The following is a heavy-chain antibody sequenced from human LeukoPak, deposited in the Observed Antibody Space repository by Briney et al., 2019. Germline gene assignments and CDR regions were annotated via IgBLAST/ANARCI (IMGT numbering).Heavy chain of an antibody. CDR3: ARHRGSGYPYFDY. CDR1: GGSINNYY. V-gene: IGHV4-59*01. CDR2: IYYSGST. Sequence: PSETLSLTCTVSGGSINNYYWSWIRQPPGKGLVWIGYIYYSGSTNYNPSLKSRLTISVDTSKNQFALKVSSLTAADTAAYYCARHRGSGYPYFDYWGQGTLVTVSS. J-gene: IGHJ4*02. D-gene: IGHD3-22*01.